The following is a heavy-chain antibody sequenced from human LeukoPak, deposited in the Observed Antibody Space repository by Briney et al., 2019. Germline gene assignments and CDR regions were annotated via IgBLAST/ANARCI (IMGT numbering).Heavy chain of an antibody. Sequence: PGGSLRLSCAASGFTFSKYSMNWVRQAPGKGLEWVSSISTSSTYIYYADSMKGRFTVSRDNAKKSLYLQMSSLRAEDTAVYYCARAKTSGSYVYDYWGREPWSPSPQ. CDR2: ISTSSTYI. V-gene: IGHV3-21*01. CDR3: ARAKTSGSYVYDY. CDR1: GFTFSKYS. J-gene: IGHJ4*02. D-gene: IGHD1-26*01.